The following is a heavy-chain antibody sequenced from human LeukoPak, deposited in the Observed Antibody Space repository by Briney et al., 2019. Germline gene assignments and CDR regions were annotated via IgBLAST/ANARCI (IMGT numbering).Heavy chain of an antibody. Sequence: GGSLRLSCAASGFTFSSYAMSWVRQAPGKGLEWVSAISGSGGSTYYADSVKGRFTISRDNSKNTLYLQMNSLRAEDTAVYYCAKEDYYDSSGYYYVYAFDIWGQGTMVTVS. CDR1: GFTFSSYA. V-gene: IGHV3-23*01. CDR3: AKEDYYDSSGYYYVYAFDI. D-gene: IGHD3-22*01. J-gene: IGHJ3*02. CDR2: ISGSGGST.